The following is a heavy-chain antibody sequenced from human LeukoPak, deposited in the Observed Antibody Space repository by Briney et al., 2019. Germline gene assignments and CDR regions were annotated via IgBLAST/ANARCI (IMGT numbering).Heavy chain of an antibody. D-gene: IGHD6-19*01. CDR1: GYTFSGNY. V-gene: IGHV1-2*02. CDR2: INPNSGGT. J-gene: IGHJ6*02. CDR3: AREHCVSPGWFEDYFYGLDG. Sequence: ASVKVSCKASGYTFSGNYIQWVRQAPGQGLEWMGWINPNSGGTNYAQNFQGRVTMTRDTSINTAYMELSRLTSDDTAVYYCAREHCVSPGWFEDYFYGLDGRGQRTTVTVS.